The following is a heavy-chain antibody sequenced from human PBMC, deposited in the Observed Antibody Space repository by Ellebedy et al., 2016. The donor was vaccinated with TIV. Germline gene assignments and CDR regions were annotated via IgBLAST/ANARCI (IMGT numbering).Heavy chain of an antibody. CDR2: VYYSGSP. CDR1: GGFVNSSRHY. Sequence: MPSETLSLTCDVSGGFVNSSRHYWAWIRQPPGKGLEWIGSVYYSGSPHYNPSFKSRVTLSADTSKNQFSLNLRTVTAADTAVYYCARIDSWQPIDDWGQGILVTISS. CDR3: ARIDSWQPIDD. J-gene: IGHJ4*02. D-gene: IGHD3-9*01. V-gene: IGHV4-39*01.